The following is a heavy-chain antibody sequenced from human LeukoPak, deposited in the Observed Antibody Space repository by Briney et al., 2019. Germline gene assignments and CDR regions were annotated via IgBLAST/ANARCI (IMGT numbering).Heavy chain of an antibody. V-gene: IGHV1-69*04. CDR2: IIPILGIA. CDR1: GGTFSSYA. Sequence: ASVKVSCKASGGTFSSYAISWVRQAPGQGLEWMGRIIPILGIANYAQKFQGRVTITADKSTSTAYMELSSLRSEDTAVYYCARHGSYDAFDIWGQGTMVTVSS. D-gene: IGHD5-24*01. CDR3: ARHGSYDAFDI. J-gene: IGHJ3*02.